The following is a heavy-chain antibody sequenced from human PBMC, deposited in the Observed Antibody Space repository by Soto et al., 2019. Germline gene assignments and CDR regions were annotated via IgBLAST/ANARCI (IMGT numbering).Heavy chain of an antibody. Sequence: ELQLVESGGGLIQPGGSLRLSCAASGFSVTDNYMNWVRQPPGKGLEWVAVVSSCGDTYYADSVEGRFTISRDGSTNTVSLYMRSLSPEDTATYYCAGDENSASCQATNFRIRGKRGFGLDVWGRGTAVTVSS. CDR1: GFSVTDNY. CDR2: VSSCGDT. D-gene: IGHD3-10*01. V-gene: IGHV3-66*03. J-gene: IGHJ6*02. CDR3: AGDENSASCQATNFRIRGKRGFGLDV.